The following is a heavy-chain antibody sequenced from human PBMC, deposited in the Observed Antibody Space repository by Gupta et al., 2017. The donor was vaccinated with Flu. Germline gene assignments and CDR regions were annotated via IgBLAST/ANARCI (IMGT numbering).Heavy chain of an antibody. CDR2: LYPGDSDT. Sequence: EVQLVQSGAEVKKPGESLKISCKGSGYSFTSYWIGWVRQMPGKGLEWMGFLYPGDSDTRYSPSFLGRVTISADRSISTAYLQWSSLKASDTAMYYCARLWSGYLPRLGGSGFDYWGQGTLVTVSS. J-gene: IGHJ4*02. CDR3: ARLWSGYLPRLGGSGFDY. D-gene: IGHD3-3*01. CDR1: GYSFTSYW. V-gene: IGHV5-51*03.